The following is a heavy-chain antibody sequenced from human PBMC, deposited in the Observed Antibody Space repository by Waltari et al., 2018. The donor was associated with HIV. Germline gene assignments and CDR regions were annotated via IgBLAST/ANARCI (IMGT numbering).Heavy chain of an antibody. CDR2: INHSGST. CDR3: ARIAGRFDSSGSDLFDY. J-gene: IGHJ4*02. Sequence: QVQLQQWGAGLLKPSETLSLTCAVYGGSFSGYYWSWIRQPPGKGLEWIGEINHSGSTNYNPSLKGRVTISVDTSKNQFSLKLSSVTAADTAVYYCARIAGRFDSSGSDLFDYWGQGTLVTVSS. CDR1: GGSFSGYY. D-gene: IGHD3-22*01. V-gene: IGHV4-34*01.